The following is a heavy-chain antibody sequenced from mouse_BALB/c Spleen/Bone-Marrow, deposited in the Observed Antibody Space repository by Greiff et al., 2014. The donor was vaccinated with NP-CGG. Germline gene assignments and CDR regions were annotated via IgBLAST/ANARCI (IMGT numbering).Heavy chain of an antibody. D-gene: IGHD2-1*01. V-gene: IGHV4-1*02. Sequence: VQLKESGGGLVQPGGTLKLSCAASGFDFSRYWMNWVRQAPGKGLEWIGEINSDSSTINYTPSLKDKFIISRDNAKNTLYLQMSKVRSEDTALYYCARNGYYGYSDYWGQGTTLTVSS. J-gene: IGHJ2*01. CDR2: INSDSSTI. CDR3: ARNGYYGYSDY. CDR1: GFDFSRYW.